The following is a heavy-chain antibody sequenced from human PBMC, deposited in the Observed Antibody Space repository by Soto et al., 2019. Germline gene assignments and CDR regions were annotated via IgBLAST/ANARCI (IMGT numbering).Heavy chain of an antibody. Sequence: QAHLMQSGAEVQKPGSSVKVSCKASGGTFSGYAISWVRQRPGRGLEWMGGIIPIFGITTYAEKFQGRIILAADESTGTAFMDLRSLISEDTAVYYCARDPRSITGTTSSEDFQFWGPGTLVSVSS. CDR1: GGTFSGYA. V-gene: IGHV1-69*01. D-gene: IGHD1-20*01. CDR2: IIPIFGIT. J-gene: IGHJ1*01. CDR3: ARDPRSITGTTSSEDFQF.